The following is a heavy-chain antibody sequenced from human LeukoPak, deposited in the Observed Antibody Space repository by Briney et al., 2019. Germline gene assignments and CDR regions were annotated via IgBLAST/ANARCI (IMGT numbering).Heavy chain of an antibody. Sequence: LPLTCAVYGGSFSGFYMSWIRQAPGKGLEWVSYISSSGSTIYYADSVKGRFTISRDNAKNSLYLQMNSLRAEDTAVYYCARDLRGLQSNWFDPWGQGTLVTVSS. CDR3: ARDLRGLQSNWFDP. CDR2: ISSSGSTI. V-gene: IGHV3-11*04. D-gene: IGHD4-11*01. J-gene: IGHJ5*02. CDR1: GGSFSGFY.